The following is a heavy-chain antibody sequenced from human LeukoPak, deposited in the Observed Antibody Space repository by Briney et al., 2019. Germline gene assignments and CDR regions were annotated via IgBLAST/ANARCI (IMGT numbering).Heavy chain of an antibody. CDR1: GGSISSGSYY. J-gene: IGHJ6*03. Sequence: SQTLSLTCTVSGGSISSGSYYWRWLRQPAGKGLEWIGRIYTSGSTNYNPSLKSRVTISVDTSKNQFSLKLSSVTAADTAVYYCARVASDYYYYYMDVWGKGTTVTVSS. CDR3: ARVASDYYYYYMDV. V-gene: IGHV4-61*02. CDR2: IYTSGST.